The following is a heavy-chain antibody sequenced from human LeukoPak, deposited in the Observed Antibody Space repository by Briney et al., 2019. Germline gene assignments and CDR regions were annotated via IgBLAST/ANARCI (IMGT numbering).Heavy chain of an antibody. J-gene: IGHJ4*02. V-gene: IGHV4-38-2*02. CDR2: NNHSGST. Sequence: PSETLSLTCTVSGYSISSGYYWGWIRQPPGKGLEWIGNNNHSGSTYYNPSLKSRVTISVDTSKNQFSLKLSSVTAADTAVYYCASNPWLVGPAIGTSFDYWGQGTLVTVSS. CDR1: GYSISSGYY. D-gene: IGHD6-19*01. CDR3: ASNPWLVGPAIGTSFDY.